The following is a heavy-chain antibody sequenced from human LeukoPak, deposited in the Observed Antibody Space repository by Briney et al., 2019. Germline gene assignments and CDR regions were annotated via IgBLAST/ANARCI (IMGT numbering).Heavy chain of an antibody. CDR3: ARERVTTGGDAYDI. V-gene: IGHV3-48*03. CDR1: GFTFGRSE. CDR2: ISTLGTKI. Sequence: GGSLRLSCAASGFTFGRSEMNWVRQAPGKGLEWVSYISTLGTKIYYADSVRGRFTMSRDNAKNSLYLQMDSLRAEDTAIYYCARERVTTGGDAYDIWGQGTMVTVSS. J-gene: IGHJ3*02. D-gene: IGHD4-17*01.